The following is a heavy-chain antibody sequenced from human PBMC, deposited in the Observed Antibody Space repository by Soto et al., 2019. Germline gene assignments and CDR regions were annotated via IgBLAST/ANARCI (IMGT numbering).Heavy chain of an antibody. D-gene: IGHD3-16*01. Sequence: SETLSLTCTVSGGSISSDYWSWVRQPPGKGLEWIGYIYYSGSTNYNPSLESRVTIALDPSKNKFSLKLRSLTTADTAVYFCARAFGGEYYDRRSWYSAYWGQGTQVTVSS. V-gene: IGHV4-59*01. CDR2: IYYSGST. CDR1: GGSISSDY. J-gene: IGHJ4*02. CDR3: ARAFGGEYYDRRSWYSAY.